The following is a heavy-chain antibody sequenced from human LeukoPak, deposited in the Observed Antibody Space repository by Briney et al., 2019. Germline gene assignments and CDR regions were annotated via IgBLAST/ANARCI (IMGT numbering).Heavy chain of an antibody. V-gene: IGHV4-34*01. D-gene: IGHD5-12*01. CDR3: ARGSTIMGSSNFDY. CDR2: INHSGST. J-gene: IGHJ4*02. Sequence: SETLSLTCAVYGGSFSGYYWSWIRQPPGKGLEWIGEINHSGSTNYNPSLKSRVTISVDTSKNQFSLKLSSVTAADTAVYYCARGSTIMGSSNFDYWGQGTLVTVSS. CDR1: GGSFSGYY.